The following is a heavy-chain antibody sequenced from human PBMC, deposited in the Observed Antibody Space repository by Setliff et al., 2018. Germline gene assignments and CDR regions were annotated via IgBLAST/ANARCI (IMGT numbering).Heavy chain of an antibody. CDR3: AKVRLPNSYMRSGVES. V-gene: IGHV3-23*01. D-gene: IGHD1-20*01. J-gene: IGHJ5*01. Sequence: HPGGSLRLSCAASGFTFSSYAMTWVRQAPGKGLERVSAISGRGDSTFYEDAVKGRFTISRDNSKNTLYLQMNSLRAEDTAIYYCAKVRLPNSYMRSGVESWGQGTLVTVSS. CDR2: ISGRGDST. CDR1: GFTFSSYA.